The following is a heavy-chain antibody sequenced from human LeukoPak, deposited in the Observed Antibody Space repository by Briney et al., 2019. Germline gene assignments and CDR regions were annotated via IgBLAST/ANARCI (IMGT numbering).Heavy chain of an antibody. D-gene: IGHD3-16*01. V-gene: IGHV1-18*01. CDR1: GYTFSSNG. CDR2: ISAYNGHT. Sequence: ASVKVSCKTSGYTFSSNGISWVRQAPGQGLEWMGWISAYNGHTNYAQSLQDRVTMTTDTSTNAAYMELRNLRSDDTAVYYCARGALGELLFDYWGQGTLVTVSS. J-gene: IGHJ4*02. CDR3: ARGALGELLFDY.